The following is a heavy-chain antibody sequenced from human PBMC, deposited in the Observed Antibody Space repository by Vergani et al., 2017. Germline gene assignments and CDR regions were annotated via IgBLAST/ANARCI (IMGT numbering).Heavy chain of an antibody. CDR2: ISGSGGST. CDR3: ARDWKYQLPPNYYYYYYMDV. D-gene: IGHD2-2*01. Sequence: EVQLLEAGGGLVQPGGSLRLSCAASGFTFSSYAMSGVRQAPGKGLEWVSAISGSGGSTYYADSVKGRFTIYRDNAKNSRYLQMNSLRAEDTAVYYCARDWKYQLPPNYYYYYYMDVWGKGTTVTVSS. V-gene: IGHV3-23*01. CDR1: GFTFSSYA. J-gene: IGHJ6*03.